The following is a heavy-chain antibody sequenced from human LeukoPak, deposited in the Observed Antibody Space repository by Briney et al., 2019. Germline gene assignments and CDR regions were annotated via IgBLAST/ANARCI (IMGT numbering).Heavy chain of an antibody. CDR2: IYHTGNT. D-gene: IGHD3-10*01. CDR3: ARGNYGSGSYYVVDFDY. CDR1: GLTFSNAW. V-gene: IGHV4-59*12. J-gene: IGHJ4*02. Sequence: KPGGSLRLSCAASGLTFSNAWMTWVRQPPGKGLEWIGYIYHTGNTNYNPSLKSRLSMSIDPSKNQFSLKLNSVTAADTAVYYCARGNYGSGSYYVVDFDYWGRGTLVTVSS.